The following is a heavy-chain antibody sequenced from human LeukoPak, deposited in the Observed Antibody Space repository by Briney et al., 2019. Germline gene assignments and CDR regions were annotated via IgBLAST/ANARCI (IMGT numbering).Heavy chain of an antibody. V-gene: IGHV4-39*01. CDR1: GGSISSSSYY. Sequence: SETLSLTCTVSGGSISSSSYYWGWIRQPPGKGLEWIGSIYYSGSTYQNASLKSRVTISVDTSKNQLSLRVTSVTAADTGVYYCARRLRGASAPGDVDSWGQGTLVTVSS. CDR2: IYYSGST. CDR3: ARRLRGASAPGDVDS. D-gene: IGHD7-27*01. J-gene: IGHJ5*01.